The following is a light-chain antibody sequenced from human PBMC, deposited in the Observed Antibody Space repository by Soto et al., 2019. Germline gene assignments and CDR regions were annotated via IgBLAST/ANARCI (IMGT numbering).Light chain of an antibody. CDR1: NSDVGGYNY. V-gene: IGLV2-14*01. Sequence: QSALTQPASVYGSPGQSITISCTGTNSDVGGYNYVSWYQQHPDKAPKLMIFEVRNRPSGVSNRFSGSKSGNTASLTISGLQAEDEDDYYYSSYSFSTTSVIFGGGTKLTVL. CDR2: EVR. J-gene: IGLJ2*01. CDR3: SSYSFSTTSVI.